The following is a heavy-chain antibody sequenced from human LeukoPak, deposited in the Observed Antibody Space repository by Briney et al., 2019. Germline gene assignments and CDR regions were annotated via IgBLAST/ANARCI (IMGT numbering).Heavy chain of an antibody. CDR2: ICPGDSDA. D-gene: IGHD3-22*01. Sequence: GESLKISCKHSGYSFTSYCIAWVRQMPGKGLEWMGIICPGDSDARYSPSFQGQVTISADKSISATYLQWSSLKASDTAMYYCARGGYYYDSGGAKQYYFEYWGQGPLVTVSS. CDR3: ARGGYYYDSGGAKQYYFEY. J-gene: IGHJ4*02. V-gene: IGHV5-51*01. CDR1: GYSFTSYC.